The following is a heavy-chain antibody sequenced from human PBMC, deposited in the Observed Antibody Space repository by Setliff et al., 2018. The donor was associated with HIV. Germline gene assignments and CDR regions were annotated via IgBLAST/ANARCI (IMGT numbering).Heavy chain of an antibody. CDR3: ARLGDSGYDFRGYFDY. CDR2: VYYSGGT. CDR1: GGSVSDTSYY. V-gene: IGHV4-39*01. D-gene: IGHD5-12*01. J-gene: IGHJ4*02. Sequence: SETLSLTCTVSGGSVSDTSYYWGWIRQPPGKGLEWLANVYYSGGTYYNPSLNSRVTISVDTSRDQFSLKLTSVTAADTALYFCARLGDSGYDFRGYFDYWGQGKLVTVSS.